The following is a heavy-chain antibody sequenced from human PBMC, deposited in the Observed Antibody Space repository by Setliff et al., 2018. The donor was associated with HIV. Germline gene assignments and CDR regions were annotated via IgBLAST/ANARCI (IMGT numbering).Heavy chain of an antibody. CDR2: INHSGSP. D-gene: IGHD2-2*01. CDR1: GGSFSGYY. Sequence: KPSETLSLTCAVYGGSFSGYYWTWIRQPPGKGLEWIGEINHSGSPTYDPSLKGRVTILVDTSKNQFSLKLSSVTAADTAVYYCARGGSSNWYEGYFDYWGQGTLVTVSS. J-gene: IGHJ4*02. V-gene: IGHV4-34*01. CDR3: ARGGSSNWYEGYFDY.